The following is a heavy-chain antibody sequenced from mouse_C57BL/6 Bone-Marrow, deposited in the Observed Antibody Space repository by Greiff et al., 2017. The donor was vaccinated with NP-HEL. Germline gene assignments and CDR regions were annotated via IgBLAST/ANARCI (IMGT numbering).Heavy chain of an antibody. CDR1: GYTFTDSA. J-gene: IGHJ3*01. CDR3: ARGGTYYNYGPWFAY. V-gene: IGHV1-67*01. CDR2: ISTYYGDA. Sequence: QVHVKQSGPELVRPGVSVKISCTGSGYTFTDSAMHWVKQSHAKSLEWIGVISTYYGDASYNQKFKDKATMTVDKSSSTAYMELARLTSEDSAVDYCARGGTYYNYGPWFAYWGEGTLVTVSA. D-gene: IGHD2-12*01.